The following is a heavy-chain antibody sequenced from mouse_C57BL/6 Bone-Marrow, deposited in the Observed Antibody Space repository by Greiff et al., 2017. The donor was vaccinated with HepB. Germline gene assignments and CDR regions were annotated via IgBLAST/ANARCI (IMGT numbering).Heavy chain of an antibody. CDR3: AREEAYYSNYPFAY. Sequence: QVQLQQPGAELVKPGASVKMSCKASGYTFTSYWITWVKQRPGQGLEWIGDIYPGSGSTNYNEKFKSKATLTVDTSSSTAYKQLSSLTSEDSAVYCCAREEAYYSNYPFAYWGQGTLVTVSA. CDR1: GYTFTSYW. D-gene: IGHD2-5*01. J-gene: IGHJ3*01. CDR2: IYPGSGST. V-gene: IGHV1-55*01.